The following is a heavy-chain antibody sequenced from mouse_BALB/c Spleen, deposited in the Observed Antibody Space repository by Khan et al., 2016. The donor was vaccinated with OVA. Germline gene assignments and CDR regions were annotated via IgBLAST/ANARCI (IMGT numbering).Heavy chain of an antibody. Sequence: EVELVESGGGLVQPGGSRKLSCAASGFTFSDYGMAWVRQAPGKGPEWVAFISDLADTTYYAATVTGRFTIPRENAKNTLYLEMSSLRSEGTAIYSCARGGGTAPFAYWGLGTLVTVSA. CDR3: ARGGGTAPFAY. V-gene: IGHV5-15*02. CDR1: GFTFSDYG. D-gene: IGHD1-2*01. J-gene: IGHJ3*01. CDR2: ISDLADTT.